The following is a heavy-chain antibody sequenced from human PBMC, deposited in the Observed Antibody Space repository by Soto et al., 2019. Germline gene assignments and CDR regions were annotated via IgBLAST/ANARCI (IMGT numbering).Heavy chain of an antibody. D-gene: IGHD2-21*02. CDR3: AREEPTGWGREPGAFDI. Sequence: EVQLVETGGGLIQPGGSLRLSCAASGFTVSSNYMSWVRQAPGKGLEWVSVIYSGGSTYYADSVKGRFTISRDNSKITLYLQMNSLRAEDTAVYYCAREEPTGWGREPGAFDIWGQGTMVTVSS. CDR2: IYSGGST. V-gene: IGHV3-53*02. CDR1: GFTVSSNY. J-gene: IGHJ3*02.